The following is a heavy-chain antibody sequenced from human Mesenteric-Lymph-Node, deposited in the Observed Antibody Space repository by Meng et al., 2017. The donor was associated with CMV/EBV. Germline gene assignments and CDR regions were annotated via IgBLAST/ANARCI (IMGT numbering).Heavy chain of an antibody. V-gene: IGHV4-34*01. CDR2: INHSGST. CDR3: VRLPYDRSGYGYFDY. J-gene: IGHJ4*02. CDR1: GGSFSGYY. Sequence: SETLSLTCAVYGGSFSGYYWNWIRQPPGEGLEWIGEINHSGSTNYNPSLKSRVTISVDTSKNQLSLKLSSVTAADTAVYYCVRLPYDRSGYGYFDYWGQGTLVTVSS. D-gene: IGHD3-22*01.